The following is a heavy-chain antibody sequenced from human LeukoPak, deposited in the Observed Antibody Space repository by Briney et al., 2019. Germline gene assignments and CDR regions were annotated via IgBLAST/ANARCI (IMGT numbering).Heavy chain of an antibody. D-gene: IGHD5-18*01. Sequence: GGSLRLSCAVSGLTFSSSWMDWVHQAPGKGLEWVASINPDGNKKYSADSVKGRFTISRDNAENSLYLQMNSLRVEDTAFYYCARDLAYSRLDYWGQGMLVTVSS. CDR1: GLTFSSSW. J-gene: IGHJ4*02. CDR2: INPDGNKK. CDR3: ARDLAYSRLDY. V-gene: IGHV3-7*01.